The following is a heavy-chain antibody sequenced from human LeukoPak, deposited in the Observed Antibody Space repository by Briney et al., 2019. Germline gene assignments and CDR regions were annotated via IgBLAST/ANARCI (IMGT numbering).Heavy chain of an antibody. CDR3: AKDPMVRGVIFVYWFDP. J-gene: IGHJ5*02. V-gene: IGHV3-74*01. CDR2: ISSDGSRV. CDR1: GFSFSTYW. D-gene: IGHD3-10*01. Sequence: GGSLRLSCAASGFSFSTYWMHWVRQAPGKGLVWVSRISSDGSRVSYADSAKGRFTISRDNSKNTLYLQMNSLRAEDTAVYYCAKDPMVRGVIFVYWFDPWGQGTLVTVSS.